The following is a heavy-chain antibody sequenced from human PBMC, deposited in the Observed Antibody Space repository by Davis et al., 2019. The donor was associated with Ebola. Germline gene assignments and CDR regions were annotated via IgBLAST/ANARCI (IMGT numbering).Heavy chain of an antibody. J-gene: IGHJ4*02. D-gene: IGHD4-17*01. Sequence: PGGSLRLSCQGSGFTFTSHWIIWVRQMPGKGLELMGIIYPDDSDTRYSPSFQGQVTISADKSVSTAYLQWSSLKASDTAMYFCARRGDFGFFFDYWGQGTPITVSS. V-gene: IGHV5-51*01. CDR2: IYPDDSDT. CDR3: ARRGDFGFFFDY. CDR1: GFTFTSHW.